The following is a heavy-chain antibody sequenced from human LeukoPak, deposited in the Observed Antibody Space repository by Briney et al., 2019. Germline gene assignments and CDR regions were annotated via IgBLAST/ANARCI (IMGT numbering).Heavy chain of an antibody. CDR1: GYSISSGYY. CDR3: ARGGGSYYDFWSGKDPFDP. J-gene: IGHJ5*02. V-gene: IGHV4-38-2*02. Sequence: SETLSLTCTVSGYSISSGYYWGWIRQPPGTGLEWIGSIYHSGSTYYNPSLKSRVTISVDTSKNQFSLKLSSVTAADTAVYYCARGGGSYYDFWSGKDPFDPWGQGTLVTVSS. D-gene: IGHD3-3*01. CDR2: IYHSGST.